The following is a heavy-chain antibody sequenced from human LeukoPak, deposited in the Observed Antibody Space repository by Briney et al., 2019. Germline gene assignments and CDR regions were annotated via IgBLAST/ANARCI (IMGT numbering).Heavy chain of an antibody. J-gene: IGHJ4*02. D-gene: IGHD3-22*01. CDR2: IKQDGSEK. V-gene: IGHV3-7*05. Sequence: GGSLRLSCAASGFTFSSYWMSWVRQAAGKGLEWVANIKQDGSEKYYVDSVKGRFTISRDNAKNSLYLQMNSLRAEDTAVYYCARFRYYDSSGYYYYFDYWGQGTLVTVSS. CDR1: GFTFSSYW. CDR3: ARFRYYDSSGYYYYFDY.